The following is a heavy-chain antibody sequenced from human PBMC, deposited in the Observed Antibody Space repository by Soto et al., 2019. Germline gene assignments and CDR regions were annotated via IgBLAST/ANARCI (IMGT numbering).Heavy chain of an antibody. CDR1: GFTFGTYG. D-gene: IGHD3-16*02. J-gene: IGHJ6*02. CDR3: ANVFTGSYRYTDEDV. V-gene: IGHV3-23*01. CDR2: ISGSGGST. Sequence: EVQLLESGGGLIQPGGSLRLSCEASGFTFGTYGMGWVRQAPGKGLEWVSAISGSGGSTYYADSVKGRFTISRDNSKNTLYLQMNSLRAEDTAVYYCANVFTGSYRYTDEDVWGQGTTVTVSS.